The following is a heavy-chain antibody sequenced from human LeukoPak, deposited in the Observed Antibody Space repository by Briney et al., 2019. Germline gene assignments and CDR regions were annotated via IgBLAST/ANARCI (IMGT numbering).Heavy chain of an antibody. CDR1: GYTFRNYG. V-gene: IGHV1-18*01. D-gene: IGHD3-9*01. CDR3: ARTPSLTYYDILTGSTPLGNDY. Sequence: GASVKVSCKASGYTFRNYGITWVRQAPGQGLEWMGWISAYNGNTNYAQKLQGRVTMTTDTSTSTAYMELRSLRSDDTAVYYCARTPSLTYYDILTGSTPLGNDYWGQGTLVTVSS. CDR2: ISAYNGNT. J-gene: IGHJ4*02.